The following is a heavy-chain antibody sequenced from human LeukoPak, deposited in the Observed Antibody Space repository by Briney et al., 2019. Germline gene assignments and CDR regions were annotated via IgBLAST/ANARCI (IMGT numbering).Heavy chain of an antibody. V-gene: IGHV3-30*04. CDR2: ISYDGSNK. CDR1: GFTFRSYA. J-gene: IGHJ4*02. Sequence: GGSLRLSCAVSGFTFRSYAMHWVRQAPSKGLEWVAVISYDGSNKYYADSVKGRFTISRDNSKNTLYLQMNSLRAEDTAVYYCARNSGSGSFSYFDYWGQGTLVTVSS. D-gene: IGHD3-10*01. CDR3: ARNSGSGSFSYFDY.